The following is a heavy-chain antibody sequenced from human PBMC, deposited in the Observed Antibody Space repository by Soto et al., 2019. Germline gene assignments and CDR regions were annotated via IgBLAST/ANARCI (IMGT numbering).Heavy chain of an antibody. D-gene: IGHD3-16*01. Sequence: EVQLVESGGDLVQPGGSLRLSCTASGFTFSSHDMHWVRQVTGKGLEWVSGIESDGDAKYLASVKGRFSISRENAKNSLHLQMNSLRAEDRAVYYCARGGIEGVTWNWFDTWGQGSLVTVSS. CDR3: ARGGIEGVTWNWFDT. V-gene: IGHV3-13*01. CDR2: IESDGDA. J-gene: IGHJ5*02. CDR1: GFTFSSHD.